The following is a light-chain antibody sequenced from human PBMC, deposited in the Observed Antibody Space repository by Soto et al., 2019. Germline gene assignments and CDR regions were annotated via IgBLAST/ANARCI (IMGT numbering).Light chain of an antibody. J-gene: IGKJ5*01. CDR1: QSVSSY. Sequence: EIELPQSPATLSLSPGERATLSCRASQSVSSYLAWYQQKPGQAPRLLIYDASNRATGIPARFSGSGSGTDFTLTISSLEPEDFAVYYCQQRSNWRITFGQGTRLEIK. CDR2: DAS. CDR3: QQRSNWRIT. V-gene: IGKV3-11*01.